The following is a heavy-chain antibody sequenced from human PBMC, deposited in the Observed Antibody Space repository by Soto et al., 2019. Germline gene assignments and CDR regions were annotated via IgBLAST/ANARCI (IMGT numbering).Heavy chain of an antibody. CDR3: ARQNYDYVWGSYRYTVPRPFDY. CDR1: GGSISSYY. Sequence: SETLSLTCTVSGGSISSYYWSWIRQPPGKGLEWIGYIYYSGSTNYNPSLKSRVTISVDTSKNQFSLTLSSVTAADTAVYYCARQNYDYVWGSYRYTVPRPFDYWGQGTLVTVS. CDR2: IYYSGST. D-gene: IGHD3-16*02. J-gene: IGHJ4*02. V-gene: IGHV4-59*08.